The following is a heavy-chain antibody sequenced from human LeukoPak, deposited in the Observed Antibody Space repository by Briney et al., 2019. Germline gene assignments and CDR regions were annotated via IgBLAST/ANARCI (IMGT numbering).Heavy chain of an antibody. CDR2: INQDASEI. CDR3: ATDRDNSDWQKNFDS. CDR1: GFTFSTYW. V-gene: IGHV3-7*01. Sequence: GGSQRLSCAASGFTFSTYWMTWYRQAPGKGVEWGGNINQDASEINYVDSVRGRFTISRDNAKNSLHLQMNSLRAEDTAVYYCATDRDNSDWQKNFDSWGDGTVVTVSS. J-gene: IGHJ4*01. D-gene: IGHD2-21*02.